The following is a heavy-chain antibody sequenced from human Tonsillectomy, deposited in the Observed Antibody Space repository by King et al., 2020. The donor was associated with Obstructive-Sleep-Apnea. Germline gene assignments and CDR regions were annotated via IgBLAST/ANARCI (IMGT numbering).Heavy chain of an antibody. J-gene: IGHJ4*02. CDR3: ASTLLYYYDSSGYYY. V-gene: IGHV4-39*01. CDR2: IYYSGST. Sequence: QLQESGPGLVKPSETLSLTCTVSGGSISSSSYYWGWIRQPPGKGLEWIGSIYYSGSTYYNPSLKSRVTISVDTSKNQFSLKLSSVTAADTAVYYCASTLLYYYDSSGYYYWGQGTLVTVSS. CDR1: GGSISSSSYY. D-gene: IGHD3-22*01.